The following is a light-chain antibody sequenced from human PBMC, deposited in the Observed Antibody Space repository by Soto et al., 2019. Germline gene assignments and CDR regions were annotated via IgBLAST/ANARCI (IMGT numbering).Light chain of an antibody. CDR2: AAT. CDR3: QQYNSAPFT. Sequence: DIQMTQSPSSLSASVGDRVTITCRASQVISTYLAWDQQKPGKVPKLLIYAATTFQSGVPSRFSGSGSGTDFTLTISSLKHEDVATSYCQQYNSAPFTFGGGTKVEIK. V-gene: IGKV1-27*01. CDR1: QVISTY. J-gene: IGKJ4*01.